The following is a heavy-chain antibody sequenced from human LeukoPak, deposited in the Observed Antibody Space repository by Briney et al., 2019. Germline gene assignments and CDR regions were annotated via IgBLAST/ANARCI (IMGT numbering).Heavy chain of an antibody. CDR2: ISSSSSYI. D-gene: IGHD6-19*01. CDR3: EGYSSGWYYFYY. J-gene: IGHJ4*02. V-gene: IGHV3-21*04. Sequence: GGSLRLSCAASGFTFSSYSMNWVRQAPGKGLEWVSSISSSSSYIYYADSVKGRFTISRDNPKNSLYLQMNSLRAEYTAVYYCEGYSSGWYYFYYWGQGTLVTVSS. CDR1: GFTFSSYS.